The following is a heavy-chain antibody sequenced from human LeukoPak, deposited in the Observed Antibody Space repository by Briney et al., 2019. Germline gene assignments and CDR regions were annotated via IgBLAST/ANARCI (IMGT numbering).Heavy chain of an antibody. CDR3: ARSGYNRFDY. Sequence: GGSLRLSCAASGFTFSSSAMSWVRQAPGKGLEWVSSISGSGSGGSTYYADSVKGRFTISRDNSKNTLYLQMNSLIAEDTAVYYCARSGYNRFDYWGQGTRVTVSS. CDR1: GFTFSSSA. D-gene: IGHD5-24*01. V-gene: IGHV3-23*01. J-gene: IGHJ4*02. CDR2: ISGSGSGGST.